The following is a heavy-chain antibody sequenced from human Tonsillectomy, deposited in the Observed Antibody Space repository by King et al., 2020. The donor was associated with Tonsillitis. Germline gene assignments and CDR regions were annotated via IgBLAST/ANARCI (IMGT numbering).Heavy chain of an antibody. CDR2: IKQDGSEK. V-gene: IGHV3-7*03. Sequence: VQLVESGGGLVQPGGSLRLSCAASGFTFSSYGMSWVRQAPGKGLEWVANIKQDGSEKYYVDSVKGRFTISRDNAKNSLYLQMNSLRAEDTAVYYCARPPGIAVAGSDYWGQGPLVTVSS. CDR3: ARPPGIAVAGSDY. CDR1: GFTFSSYG. D-gene: IGHD6-19*01. J-gene: IGHJ4*02.